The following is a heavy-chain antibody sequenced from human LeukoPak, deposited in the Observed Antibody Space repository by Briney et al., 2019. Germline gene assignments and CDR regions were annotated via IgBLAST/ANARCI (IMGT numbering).Heavy chain of an antibody. J-gene: IGHJ6*02. CDR3: ARSPMVRGGMDV. CDR1: GYTFTSYY. V-gene: IGHV1-46*01. D-gene: IGHD3-10*01. Sequence: ASVKVSCKAPGYTFTSYYMHWVRQAPGQGLEWMGIINPSGGSTSYAQKFQGRVTMTRDTSTSTVYMELSSLRSEDTAVYYCARSPMVRGGMDVWGQGTTVTVSS. CDR2: INPSGGST.